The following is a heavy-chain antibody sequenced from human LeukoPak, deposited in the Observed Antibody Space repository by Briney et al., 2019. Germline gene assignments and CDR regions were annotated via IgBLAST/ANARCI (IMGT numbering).Heavy chain of an antibody. CDR3: ARRTPHCSGTSCYDDY. CDR1: GYSFTSNW. D-gene: IGHD2-2*01. J-gene: IGHJ4*02. CDR2: ISPGGSDS. Sequence: GESLKISCKGSGYSFTSNWIGWARQLPGKGLDWIAIISPGGSDSSYSPSFQGKVTISAYKSISTAYLQWRSLKASATAMYYCARRTPHCSGTSCYDDYWGQGTLVTVSS. V-gene: IGHV5-51*01.